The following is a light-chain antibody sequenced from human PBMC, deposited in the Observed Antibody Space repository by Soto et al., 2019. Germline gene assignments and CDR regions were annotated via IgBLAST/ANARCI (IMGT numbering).Light chain of an antibody. CDR1: SSDVGGYNY. V-gene: IGLV2-8*01. CDR2: EVS. J-gene: IGLJ1*01. CDR3: SSYAGSNNFGV. Sequence: QSVLTQPPSASGSPGQSVTISCTGTSSDVGGYNYVSWYQQHQGKAPKLIIYEVSKRPSVVPDRFSGSKSGNTASLTVSGLQAEDEADYYCSSYAGSNNFGVFGTGTKLTVL.